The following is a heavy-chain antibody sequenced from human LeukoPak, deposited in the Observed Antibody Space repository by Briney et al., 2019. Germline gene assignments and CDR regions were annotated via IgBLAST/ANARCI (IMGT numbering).Heavy chain of an antibody. CDR2: MNPNSGNT. J-gene: IGHJ4*02. CDR1: GYTFTSYD. V-gene: IGHV1-8*01. CDR3: ASGQWFGEPYFSNTFDY. Sequence: GASVKVSCKASGYTFTSYDINWVRQATGQGLEWMGWMNPNSGNTGYAQKFQGRVTMTRNTSISTAYMELSSLRSEDTAVYYCASGQWFGEPYFSNTFDYWGQGTLVTVSS. D-gene: IGHD3-10*01.